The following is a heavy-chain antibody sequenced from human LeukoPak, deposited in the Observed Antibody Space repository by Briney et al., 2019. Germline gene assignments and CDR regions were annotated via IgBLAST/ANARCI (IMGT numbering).Heavy chain of an antibody. V-gene: IGHV6-1*01. CDR2: TYYRSKWYN. J-gene: IGHJ4*02. CDR3: ARGRSWGESGFDY. CDR1: GDSLFKNSAA. Sequence: SQTLSLTCALSGDSLFKNSAAWNWIRQSPSRGLEWLGRTYYRSKWYNDYAVSVTSRITISPDTSKNQFSLQLKSVTPEGTAVYYCARGRSWGESGFDYWGQGTLVTVSS. D-gene: IGHD6-13*01.